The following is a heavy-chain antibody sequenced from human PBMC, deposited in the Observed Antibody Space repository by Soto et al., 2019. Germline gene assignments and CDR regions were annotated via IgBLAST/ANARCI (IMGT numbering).Heavy chain of an antibody. V-gene: IGHV3-23*01. CDR1: GFTFSTYG. CDR3: ARSRMVYAISYFDD. CDR2: ITGSGDST. Sequence: EVQLLESGGGLVQPGGSLRLSCAASGFTFSTYGMNWVRQAPGKGLEWVSAITGSGDSTYYADSVKGRFSIARDNSKNSLYLQMNSLGADDTAVYYCARSRMVYAISYFDDWGQGTLVTVSS. J-gene: IGHJ4*02. D-gene: IGHD2-8*01.